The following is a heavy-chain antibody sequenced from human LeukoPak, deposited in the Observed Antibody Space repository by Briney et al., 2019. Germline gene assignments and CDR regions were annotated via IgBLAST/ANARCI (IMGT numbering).Heavy chain of an antibody. CDR1: GFTFSSYW. CDR2: IKQDGSEK. CDR3: AVAVVGATLAHDAFDI. Sequence: PGGSLRLSCAASGFTFSSYWMSWVRQAPGKGLEWVANIKQDGSEKYYVDSVKGRFTISRDNAKNSLYLQMNSLRAEDTAMYYCAVAVVGATLAHDAFDIWGQGTMVTVSS. D-gene: IGHD1-26*01. V-gene: IGHV3-7*01. J-gene: IGHJ3*02.